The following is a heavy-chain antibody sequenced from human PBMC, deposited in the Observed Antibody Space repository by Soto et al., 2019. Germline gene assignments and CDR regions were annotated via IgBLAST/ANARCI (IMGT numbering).Heavy chain of an antibody. CDR1: DYTFTSYG. V-gene: IGHV1-18*01. Sequence: QVQLVQSGAEVKKPGASVKVSCKASDYTFTSYGISWVRQAPGQGLEWMGWISAYNGNTNYAQKLQGRVTMTTDTSSSTVYMELRSLRSDDTAVYYCARDSFYYDSRGYYDYWGQGTLVTVSS. J-gene: IGHJ4*02. CDR2: ISAYNGNT. CDR3: ARDSFYYDSRGYYDY. D-gene: IGHD3-22*01.